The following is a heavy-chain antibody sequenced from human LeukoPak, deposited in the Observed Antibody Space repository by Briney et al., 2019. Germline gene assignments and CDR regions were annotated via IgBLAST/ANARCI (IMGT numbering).Heavy chain of an antibody. V-gene: IGHV4-61*08. CDR1: GGSISSGGYY. CDR2: IYYSGST. CDR3: ARADSSSWPYYYYMDV. Sequence: PSQTLSLTCTVSGGSISSGGYYWSWIRQPPGKGLEWIGYIYYSGSTNYNPSLKSRVTISVDTSKNQFSLKLSSVTAADTAVYYCARADSSSWPYYYYMDVWGKGTTVTVSS. J-gene: IGHJ6*03. D-gene: IGHD6-13*01.